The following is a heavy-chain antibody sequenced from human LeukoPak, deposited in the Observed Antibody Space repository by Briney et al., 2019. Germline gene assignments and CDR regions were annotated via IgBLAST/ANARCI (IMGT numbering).Heavy chain of an antibody. J-gene: IGHJ4*02. CDR3: VREFYSGTSPFDY. CDR1: GGSFSGYY. V-gene: IGHV4-34*01. Sequence: SETLSLTCAVYGGSFSGYYWSWIRQPPGKGLEWIGEINHSGSTNYNPSLKSRVTISVDTSKNQFSLKLSSVTAADTAVYYCVREFYSGTSPFDYWGQGTLVTVSS. D-gene: IGHD1-26*01. CDR2: INHSGST.